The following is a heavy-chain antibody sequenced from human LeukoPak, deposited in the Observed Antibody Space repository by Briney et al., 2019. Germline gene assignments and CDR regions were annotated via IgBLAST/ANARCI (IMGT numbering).Heavy chain of an antibody. CDR1: GDSITNSNYF. D-gene: IGHD6-13*01. CDR2: VFYNGNT. J-gene: IGHJ5*02. V-gene: IGHV4-39*07. CDR3: ARLEGQQLVRSRFDP. Sequence: SETLSLTCTVSGDSITNSNYFWGWIRQPPGQGLEWIGEVFYNGNTHYNPSLKSRVIISTDTSKNQFSLKLSSVTAADTAVYYCARLEGQQLVRSRFDPWGQGTLVTVSS.